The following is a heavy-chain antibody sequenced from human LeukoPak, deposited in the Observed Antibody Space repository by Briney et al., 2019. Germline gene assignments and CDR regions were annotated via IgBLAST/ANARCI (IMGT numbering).Heavy chain of an antibody. V-gene: IGHV3-30*18. D-gene: IGHD2-15*01. Sequence: GGSLRLSCDASGFRFRSYGIHWVRQAPGKGLDWVAGISPDGSDENYADSVKGRFTISRDNSKNTVYLQMNGLRTDDTAVYYCVKDDQDCSGGSCYFDYWGQGTLVTVSS. CDR1: GFRFRSYG. J-gene: IGHJ4*02. CDR3: VKDDQDCSGGSCYFDY. CDR2: ISPDGSDE.